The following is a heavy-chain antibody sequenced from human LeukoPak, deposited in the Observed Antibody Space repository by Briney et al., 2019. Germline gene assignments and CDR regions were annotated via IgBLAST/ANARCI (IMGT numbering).Heavy chain of an antibody. D-gene: IGHD4-17*01. CDR3: ARDTTVTTYLSYFDY. Sequence: ASVKVSCKASGYTFTSYYMHWVRQAPGQGLEWMGIINPSGGSTSYAQKFQGRVTMTRDMSTSTVYMELSGLRSEDTAVYYCARDTTVTTYLSYFDYWGQGTLVTVSS. CDR2: INPSGGST. V-gene: IGHV1-46*01. CDR1: GYTFTSYY. J-gene: IGHJ4*02.